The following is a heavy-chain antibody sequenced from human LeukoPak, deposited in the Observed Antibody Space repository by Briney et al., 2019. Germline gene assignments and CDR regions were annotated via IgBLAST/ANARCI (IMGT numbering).Heavy chain of an antibody. CDR2: ISGSGGST. D-gene: IGHD4-17*01. Sequence: PGGSLRLSCAASGFNFSSYAMRWVRQAPGKGREGVSAISGSGGSTYYADSVKGRFTISRDNSKNTLYLQMNSLRAEDTAVYYCAKEPTNYGAGLRGYWGQGTLVTVSS. V-gene: IGHV3-23*01. CDR1: GFNFSSYA. CDR3: AKEPTNYGAGLRGY. J-gene: IGHJ4*02.